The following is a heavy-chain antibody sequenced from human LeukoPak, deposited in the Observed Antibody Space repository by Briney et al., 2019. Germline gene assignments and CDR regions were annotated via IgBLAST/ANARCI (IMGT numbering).Heavy chain of an antibody. CDR2: IYYSGST. D-gene: IGHD1-26*01. V-gene: IGHV4-59*01. CDR1: GASISSYY. J-gene: IGHJ4*02. Sequence: SETLSLTCTVSGASISSYYWSWIRQPPGKGLEWIGYIYYSGSTNYYPPLQSRVTISIDKSKNHFSLKLSSVTTADTAVYYCARSIYSGTSNFDYWGQGPLVIVSS. CDR3: ARSIYSGTSNFDY.